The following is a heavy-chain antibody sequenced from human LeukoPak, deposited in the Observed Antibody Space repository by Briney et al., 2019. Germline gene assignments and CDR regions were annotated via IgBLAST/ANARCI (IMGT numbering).Heavy chain of an antibody. CDR3: AKRGSYCFDS. CDR2: IYPGDSDT. D-gene: IGHD2-15*01. CDR1: GYSFRSYW. Sequence: HGESLKISCKASGYSFRSYWIGWVRQMPGKGLEWMGIIYPGDSDTRYSPSFQGQVSISSDKSITTAYLQWSSLKASDTAIYYCAKRGSYCFDSWGQGTLVTVSS. J-gene: IGHJ4*02. V-gene: IGHV5-51*01.